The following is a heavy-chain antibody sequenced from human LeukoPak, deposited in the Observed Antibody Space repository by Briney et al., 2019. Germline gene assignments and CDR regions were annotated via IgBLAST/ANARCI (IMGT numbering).Heavy chain of an antibody. CDR1: GYTLTELS. CDR2: INPSGGST. J-gene: IGHJ4*02. Sequence: ASVKVSCKVSGYTLTELSMHWVRQAPGQGLEWMGIINPSGGSTSYAQKFQGRVTMTRDTSTSTVYMELSSLRSEDTAVYYCARGRGVFGVVITEWGQGTLVTVSS. CDR3: ARGRGVFGVVITE. D-gene: IGHD3-3*01. V-gene: IGHV1-46*01.